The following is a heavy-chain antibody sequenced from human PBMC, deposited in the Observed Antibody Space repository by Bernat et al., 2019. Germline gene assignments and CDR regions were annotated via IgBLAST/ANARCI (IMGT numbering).Heavy chain of an antibody. CDR3: ARDLAVDADAFDI. J-gene: IGHJ3*02. CDR1: GFTFSSYA. CDR2: ISYDGSNK. V-gene: IGHV3-30*01. Sequence: GRRGGSGGGGGQPGRSLRLSCAASGFTFSSYAMHWVRQAPGKGLEWVAVISYDGSNKYYADSVKGRFTISRDNSKNTLYLQMNSLRAEDTAEYYCARDLAVDADAFDIWGQGTMVTVSS. D-gene: IGHD6-19*01.